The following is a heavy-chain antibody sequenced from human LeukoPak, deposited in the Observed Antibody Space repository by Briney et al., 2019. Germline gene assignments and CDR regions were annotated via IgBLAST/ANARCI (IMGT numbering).Heavy chain of an antibody. CDR3: ARDADICGDDCYSDAFDI. CDR1: GDSVSSSSAA. V-gene: IGHV6-1*01. CDR2: TYYRSKWYT. Sequence: SQTLSVTCAISGDSVSSSSAAWNWIRQSPSRGLEWLGRTYYRSKWYTDYALSVKSRIAMNPDTSKNQVSLQLTSVTPEDTAVYYCARDADICGDDCYSDAFDIWGQGTMVTVSS. D-gene: IGHD2-21*02. J-gene: IGHJ3*02.